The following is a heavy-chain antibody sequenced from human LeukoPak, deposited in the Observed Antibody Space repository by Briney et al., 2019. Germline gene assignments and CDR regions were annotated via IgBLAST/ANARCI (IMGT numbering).Heavy chain of an antibody. Sequence: GGSLRLSCAASGFTFHDYTMQWLRQVTGRGLEWVSGITSNSATIAYADSVKGRFTISRDNAKNSLYLQMNSLRPEDTALYYCAKGIRTVRLHYFDYWGQGTLVTVSS. V-gene: IGHV3-9*01. CDR3: AKGIRTVRLHYFDY. CDR1: GFTFHDYT. D-gene: IGHD6-6*01. CDR2: ITSNSATI. J-gene: IGHJ4*02.